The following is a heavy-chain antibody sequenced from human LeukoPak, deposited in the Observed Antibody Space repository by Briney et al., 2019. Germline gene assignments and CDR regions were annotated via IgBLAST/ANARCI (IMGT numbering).Heavy chain of an antibody. CDR2: ISYDGSNK. CDR1: GFTFSSYT. Sequence: GGSLRLSCAASGFTFSSYTMHWVRQAPGKGLEWVTLISYDGSNKYYADFVKGRFTISRDNSKNTMYLQMNSLRPEDTAVYYCAKDLSSSSGVFDYWGQGTLVTVSS. D-gene: IGHD6-6*01. CDR3: AKDLSSSSGVFDY. J-gene: IGHJ4*02. V-gene: IGHV3-30*04.